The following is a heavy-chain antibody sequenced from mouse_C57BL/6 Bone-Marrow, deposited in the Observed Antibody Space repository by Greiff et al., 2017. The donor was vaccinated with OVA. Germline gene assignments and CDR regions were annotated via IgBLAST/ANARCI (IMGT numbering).Heavy chain of an antibody. D-gene: IGHD1-1*01. CDR3: ANLVVATYWYFDV. J-gene: IGHJ1*03. Sequence: VQLVESGAELARPGASVKLSCKASGYTFTSYGISWVKQRTGQGLEWIGEIYPRSGNTYYNEKFKGKATLTADKSSSTAYMELRSLTSEDSAVYFCANLVVATYWYFDVWGTGTTVTVSS. V-gene: IGHV1-81*01. CDR1: GYTFTSYG. CDR2: IYPRSGNT.